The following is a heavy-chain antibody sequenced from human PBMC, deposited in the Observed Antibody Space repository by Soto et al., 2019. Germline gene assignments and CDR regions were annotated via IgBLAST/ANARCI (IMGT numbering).Heavy chain of an antibody. Sequence: GSLRLSCAASGFTVSSNHMTWVRQAPGRGPDWVSTIYPGGNTYYADSVRGRFAISRDNSKNMLYLQMNSLRAEDTAVYYCATGLDTSKSGYWGQGTLVTVSS. CDR3: ATGLDTSKSGY. D-gene: IGHD5-18*01. CDR2: IYPGGNT. CDR1: GFTVSSNH. J-gene: IGHJ4*02. V-gene: IGHV3-53*01.